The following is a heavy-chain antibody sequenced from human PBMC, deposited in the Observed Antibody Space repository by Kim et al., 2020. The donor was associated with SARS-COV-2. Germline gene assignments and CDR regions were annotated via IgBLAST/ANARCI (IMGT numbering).Heavy chain of an antibody. CDR3: ARAETIFGVVIGCFDY. CDR1: GGSISSGGYY. V-gene: IGHV4-31*03. Sequence: SETLSLTCTVSGGSISSGGYYWSWIRQHPGKGLEWIGYIYYSGSTYYNPSLKSRVTISVDTSKNQFSLKLSSVTAADTAVYYFARAETIFGVVIGCFDYWGQGTLVTVSS. J-gene: IGHJ4*02. CDR2: IYYSGST. D-gene: IGHD3-3*01.